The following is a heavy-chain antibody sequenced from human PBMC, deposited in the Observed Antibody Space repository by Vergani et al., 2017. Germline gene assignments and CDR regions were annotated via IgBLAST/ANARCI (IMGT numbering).Heavy chain of an antibody. V-gene: IGHV1-18*01. CDR3: ARVGYCSSTSCYAGYYYYYMDV. J-gene: IGHJ6*03. Sequence: QVQLVQSGAEVKKPGASVKVSCKASGYTFTSYGISWVRQAPGQGLEWMGWISAYNGNTNYAQKLQGRVTMTTDTSTSTAYMELRRLRSDDTAVYYCARVGYCSSTSCYAGYYYYYMDVWGKGTTVTVSS. CDR1: GYTFTSYG. D-gene: IGHD2-2*01. CDR2: ISAYNGNT.